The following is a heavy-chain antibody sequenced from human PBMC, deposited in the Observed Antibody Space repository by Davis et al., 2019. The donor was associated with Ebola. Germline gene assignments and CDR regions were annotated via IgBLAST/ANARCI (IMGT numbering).Heavy chain of an antibody. CDR1: GGPISSGGYS. CDR3: ARVFGDPRFYHFEY. J-gene: IGHJ4*02. V-gene: IGHV4-31*11. Sequence: MPSETLSLTCAVPGGPISSGGYSWSSIRQPPGKGLEWIGYIYYSGSTYYNPSLKSRVTISVDTSKNQFSLKLSSVTPADTAVYYCARVFGDPRFYHFEYWGQGTLVTVSS. CDR2: IYYSGST. D-gene: IGHD3-16*01.